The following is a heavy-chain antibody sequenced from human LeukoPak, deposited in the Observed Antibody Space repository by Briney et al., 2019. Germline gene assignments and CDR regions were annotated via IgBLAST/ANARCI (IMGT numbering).Heavy chain of an antibody. CDR2: ISSSSSTI. D-gene: IGHD2-2*01. J-gene: IGHJ6*02. Sequence: GGSLRLSCAASGFTFSSYSMNWVRQAPGKGLEWVSYISSSSSTIYSADSVKGRFTISRDNAKNSLYLQMNSLRAEDTAVYYCARDSVYCSSTSCYGYYYGMDVWGQGTTVTVSS. V-gene: IGHV3-48*01. CDR1: GFTFSSYS. CDR3: ARDSVYCSSTSCYGYYYGMDV.